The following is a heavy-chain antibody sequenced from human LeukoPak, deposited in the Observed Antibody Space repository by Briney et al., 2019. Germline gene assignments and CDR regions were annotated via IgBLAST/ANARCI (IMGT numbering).Heavy chain of an antibody. D-gene: IGHD3-3*01. Sequence: ASVKVSCKASGYTFTSYGISWVRQAPGQGLEWMGWISAYNGNTNYAQKLQGRVTMTTDTSTSTAYMELRSPRSDDTAVYYCARDPDACYDFWSGYYGYYYYYGMDVWGQGTTVTVSS. J-gene: IGHJ6*02. CDR2: ISAYNGNT. V-gene: IGHV1-18*01. CDR3: ARDPDACYDFWSGYYGYYYYYGMDV. CDR1: GYTFTSYG.